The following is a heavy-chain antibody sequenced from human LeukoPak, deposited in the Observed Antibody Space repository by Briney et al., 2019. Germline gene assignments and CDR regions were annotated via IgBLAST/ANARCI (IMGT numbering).Heavy chain of an antibody. V-gene: IGHV4-38-2*01. J-gene: IGHJ6*03. CDR2: IYHSGST. CDR1: GYSISSGYY. CDR3: ARSPRDYYYYYYMDV. Sequence: PSETLSLTCAVSGYSISSGYYWGWIRQPPGKGLEWIGSIYHSGSTYYNPSLKSRVTISVDTSKNQFSLKLSSVTAADTAVYYCARSPRDYYYYYYMDVWGKGTTVTVSS. D-gene: IGHD3-10*01.